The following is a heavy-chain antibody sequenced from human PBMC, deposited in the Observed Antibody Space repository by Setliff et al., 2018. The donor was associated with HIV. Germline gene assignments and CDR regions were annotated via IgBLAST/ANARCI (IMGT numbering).Heavy chain of an antibody. J-gene: IGHJ6*02. V-gene: IGHV3-30*12. Sequence: GGSLRLSCAASGFTFSSYGMHWVRQAPGKGLEWVAVISYDGSNKFYADSVKGRFTISRDNSKNTPYLQMNSLRAEDTAVYYCARDQITFTFGGLNYYGMDVWGQGTTVTVSS. CDR1: GFTFSSYG. D-gene: IGHD3-16*01. CDR3: ARDQITFTFGGLNYYGMDV. CDR2: ISYDGSNK.